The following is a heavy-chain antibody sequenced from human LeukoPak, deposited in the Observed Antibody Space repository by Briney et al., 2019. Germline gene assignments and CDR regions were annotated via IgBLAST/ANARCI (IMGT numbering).Heavy chain of an antibody. CDR1: GGSISSSSYY. Sequence: SETLSLTCTVSGGSISSSSYYWGWIRQPPGKGLEWIGSIYYSGSTYYNPSLKSRVTISVDTSKNQFSLKLSSVTAADTAVYYCARASQELIYDSSSIFDYWGQGTLVTVSS. V-gene: IGHV4-39*07. CDR3: ARASQELIYDSSSIFDY. J-gene: IGHJ4*02. D-gene: IGHD3-22*01. CDR2: IYYSGST.